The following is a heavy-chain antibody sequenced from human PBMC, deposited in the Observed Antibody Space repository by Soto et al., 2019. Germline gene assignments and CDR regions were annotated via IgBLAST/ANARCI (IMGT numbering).Heavy chain of an antibody. CDR3: ARRSSGWYFDC. V-gene: IGHV3-23*01. D-gene: IGHD6-19*01. CDR2: ISGSGGST. CDR1: GFTFSSYA. J-gene: IGHJ4*02. Sequence: EVQLLESGGGLVQPGGSLRLSCAASGFTFSSYAMNWVRQAPGKGLEWVSVISGSGGSTYYADSVKGRFTISRDNSKNTLYLQMNRLRAEDTAVYYCARRSSGWYFDCWGQGTLVTVSS.